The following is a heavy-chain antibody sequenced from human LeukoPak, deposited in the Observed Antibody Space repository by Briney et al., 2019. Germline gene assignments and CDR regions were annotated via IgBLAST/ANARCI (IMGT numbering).Heavy chain of an antibody. CDR3: ARVRFKPAALYTSNWFDP. J-gene: IGHJ5*02. CDR1: GDSMTSYY. Sequence: SETLSLTCTVSGDSMTSYYWSWIRQPPGKGLECIGYVFSSGSANYNPSLKSRATISVDTSKNQFSLKLSSVTAADTAVYYCARVRFKPAALYTSNWFDPWGQGTLVTVSS. D-gene: IGHD2-2*01. V-gene: IGHV4-59*12. CDR2: VFSSGSA.